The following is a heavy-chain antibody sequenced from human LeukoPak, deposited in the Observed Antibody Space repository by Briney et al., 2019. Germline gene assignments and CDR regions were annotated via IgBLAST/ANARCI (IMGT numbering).Heavy chain of an antibody. D-gene: IGHD3-10*01. V-gene: IGHV3-13*04. CDR2: IGTAGNT. J-gene: IGHJ2*01. CDR1: GFTFSNYD. CDR3: VRESTTVRGIIDYFDL. Sequence: PGGSLRLSCAASGFTFSNYDIHWVRQATGKGLEWVSAIGTAGNTYYPASVRGRFTISRDNAENFLYPQMNSLRAEDTAVYYCVRESTTVRGIIDYFDLWGRGTLVTVSS.